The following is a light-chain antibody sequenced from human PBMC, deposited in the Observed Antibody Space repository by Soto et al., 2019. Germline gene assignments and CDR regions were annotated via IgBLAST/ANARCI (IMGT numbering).Light chain of an antibody. CDR3: SSYTSSTTLYV. CDR2: EVS. V-gene: IGLV2-14*01. J-gene: IGLJ1*01. CDR1: RSDIGGYDY. Sequence: QSVLTQPASVSGSPGQSITISCTGTRSDIGGYDYVSWYQQHPGKAPKLMIFEVSNRPTGVSNRFSGSKSGSTASLTISGLQTEDEADYYCSSYTSSTTLYVFGSGTKLTVL.